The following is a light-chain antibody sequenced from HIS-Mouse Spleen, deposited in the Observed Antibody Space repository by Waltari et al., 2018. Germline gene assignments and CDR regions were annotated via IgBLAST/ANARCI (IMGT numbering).Light chain of an antibody. CDR1: SSDVGSYNL. J-gene: IGLJ3*02. Sequence: QSALTQPASVSGSPGQSITISCTGTSSDVGSYNLVSWYQQHPGKAPKLMIYEGSKRPSGVSNRCTGSKSGNTASLTIAGLQAEDEADYYCCSYAGSSTNWVFGGGTKLTVL. CDR2: EGS. CDR3: CSYAGSSTNWV. V-gene: IGLV2-23*01.